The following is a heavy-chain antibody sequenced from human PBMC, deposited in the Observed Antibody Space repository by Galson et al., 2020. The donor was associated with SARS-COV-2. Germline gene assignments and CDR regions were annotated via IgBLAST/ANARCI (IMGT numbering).Heavy chain of an antibody. V-gene: IGHV3-23*01. CDR3: THLPIVVVNPFDY. D-gene: IGHD3-22*01. CDR1: GFTFSSYA. CDR2: ISGSGGST. J-gene: IGHJ4*02. Sequence: GGSLRLSCAASGFTFSSYAMSWVRQAPGKGLEWVSAISGSGGSTYYADPVKGRFTISRDNSKNTLYLQMNSLRAEDTAVYYCTHLPIVVVNPFDYWGQGTLVTVSS.